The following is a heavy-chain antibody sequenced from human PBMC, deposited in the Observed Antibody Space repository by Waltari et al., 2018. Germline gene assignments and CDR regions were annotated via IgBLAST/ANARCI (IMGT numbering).Heavy chain of an antibody. D-gene: IGHD2-21*02. Sequence: QVQLVESGGGVVQTGMSLSLSCAGSGFTFTTYTLHWVRQAPGKGLEWVALVSYDGRNKYYADSVKGRFAISRDNSENTLSLQMNSLRPEDTAIYFCAKSFETTLTDWGRGTLVTVSS. CDR3: AKSFETTLTD. V-gene: IGHV3-30*01. CDR2: VSYDGRNK. CDR1: GFTFTTYT. J-gene: IGHJ4*02.